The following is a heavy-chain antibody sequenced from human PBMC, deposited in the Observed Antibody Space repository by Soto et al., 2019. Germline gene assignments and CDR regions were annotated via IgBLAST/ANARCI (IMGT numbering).Heavy chain of an antibody. J-gene: IGHJ6*02. CDR2: IYYSGST. Sequence: PSETLSLTCTVSGGSISGGDYYWSWIRQPPGKGLEWIGYIYYSGSTYYNPSLKSRVTISVDTSKNQFSLKLSSVTAADTAVYYCARDGPTNDFWSGFEDYYYGMDVWGQGTTVTVSS. CDR1: GGSISGGDYY. CDR3: ARDGPTNDFWSGFEDYYYGMDV. D-gene: IGHD3-3*01. V-gene: IGHV4-30-4*01.